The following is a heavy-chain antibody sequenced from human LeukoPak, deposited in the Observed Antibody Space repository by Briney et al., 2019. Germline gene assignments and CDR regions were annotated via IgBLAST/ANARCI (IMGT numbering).Heavy chain of an antibody. CDR2: INHSGST. Sequence: SETLSLTCAVYGGSFSGYYWSWSRQPPGKGLEWIGEINHSGSTNYNPSLKSRVTISVDTSKNQFSLKLSSVTAADTAVYYCARVRLLHAFDIWGQGTMVTVSS. CDR1: GGSFSGYY. D-gene: IGHD6-6*01. CDR3: ARVRLLHAFDI. V-gene: IGHV4-34*01. J-gene: IGHJ3*02.